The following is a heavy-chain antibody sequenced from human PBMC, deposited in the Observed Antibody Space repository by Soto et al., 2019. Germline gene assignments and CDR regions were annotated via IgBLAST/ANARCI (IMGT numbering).Heavy chain of an antibody. Sequence: GASLKVSCKASGYTFTSYDINWVRQATGQGLEWMGWMNPNSGNTGYAQKFQGRVTMTRNTSISTAYMELSSLRSEDTAVYYCARRGYDFWSGYWTYNWFDPWGQGTLVTVSS. CDR2: MNPNSGNT. J-gene: IGHJ5*02. V-gene: IGHV1-8*01. D-gene: IGHD3-3*01. CDR1: GYTFTSYD. CDR3: ARRGYDFWSGYWTYNWFDP.